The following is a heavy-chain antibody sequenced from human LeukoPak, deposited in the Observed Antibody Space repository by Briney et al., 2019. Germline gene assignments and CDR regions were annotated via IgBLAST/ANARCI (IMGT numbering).Heavy chain of an antibody. CDR1: GGSISSGGYY. CDR2: IYYSGST. J-gene: IGHJ4*02. D-gene: IGHD6-6*01. CDR3: ARDRAYYSSSSFGYFDY. V-gene: IGHV4-31*03. Sequence: SETLSLTCTVSGGSISSGGYYWRWIRQHPGKGLEWIGYIYYSGSTYYNPSLKSRVTISVDTSKNQFSLKLSSVTAADTAVYYCARDRAYYSSSSFGYFDYWGQGTLVTVSS.